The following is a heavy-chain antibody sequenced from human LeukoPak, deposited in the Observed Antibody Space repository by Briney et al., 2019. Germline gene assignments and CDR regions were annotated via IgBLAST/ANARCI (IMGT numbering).Heavy chain of an antibody. CDR3: ARTRGYCSGGSCYRTFYSDY. J-gene: IGHJ4*02. CDR1: GFTVSSNY. CDR2: IYSGGST. Sequence: GGSLRLSCAASGFTVSSNYMSWVRQAPGKGLEWVSVIYSGGSTYYADSVKGRFTISRDNSKNTLYLQMNSLRAEDTAVYYCARTRGYCSGGSCYRTFYSDYWGQGTLVTVSS. D-gene: IGHD2-15*01. V-gene: IGHV3-53*01.